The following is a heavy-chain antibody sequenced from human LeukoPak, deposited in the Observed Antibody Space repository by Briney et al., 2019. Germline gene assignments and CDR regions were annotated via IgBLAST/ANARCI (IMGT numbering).Heavy chain of an antibody. D-gene: IGHD6-6*01. V-gene: IGHV3-21*01. J-gene: IGHJ3*02. CDR1: GFTFSSYS. Sequence: WGSLRLSCAASGFTFSSYSMNWVRQAPGKGLEWVSSISSGSSYIYYADSVKGRFTISRDNAKNSLYLQMNSLRAEDTAVYYCARDLGDSSSSRLAFDIWGQGTMVTVSS. CDR2: ISSGSSYI. CDR3: ARDLGDSSSSRLAFDI.